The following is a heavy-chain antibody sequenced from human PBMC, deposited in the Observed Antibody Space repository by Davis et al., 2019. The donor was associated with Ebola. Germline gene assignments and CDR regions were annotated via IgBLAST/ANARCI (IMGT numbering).Heavy chain of an antibody. CDR1: GGPISTYY. CDR2: IYYSGST. V-gene: IGHV4-59*05. J-gene: IGHJ4*02. Sequence: MPSETLSLTCTVSGGPISTYYWSWIRQPPGKGLEWIGSIYYSGSTYYNPSLKSRVTISVDTSKNQFSLKLSSVTAADTAVYYCAVVPGGGYYFDYWGQGTLVTVSS. D-gene: IGHD3-16*01. CDR3: AVVPGGGYYFDY.